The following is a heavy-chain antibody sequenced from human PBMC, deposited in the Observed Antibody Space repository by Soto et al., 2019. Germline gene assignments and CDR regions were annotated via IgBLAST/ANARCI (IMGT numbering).Heavy chain of an antibody. CDR2: ISGSGGST. V-gene: IGHV3-23*01. CDR1: GFTFRSYA. CDR3: AKASSVSSPNPDYDFWSGYYPFDY. J-gene: IGHJ4*02. Sequence: GGSLRLSCAASGFTFRSYAMSWVRQAPGKGLEWVSAISGSGGSTYYADSVKGRFTISRDNSKNTLYLQMNSLRAEDTAVYYCAKASSVSSPNPDYDFWSGYYPFDYWGQGTLVTVSS. D-gene: IGHD3-3*01.